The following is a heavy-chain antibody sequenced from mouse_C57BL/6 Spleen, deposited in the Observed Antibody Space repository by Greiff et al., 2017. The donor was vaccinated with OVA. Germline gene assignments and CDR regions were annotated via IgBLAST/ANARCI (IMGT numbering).Heavy chain of an antibody. D-gene: IGHD2-4*01. CDR1: GYSFTGYY. Sequence: EVKLVESGPELVKPGASVKISCKASGYSFTGYYMNWVKQSPEKSLEWIGEINPSTGGTTYNQKFKAKATLTVDKSSSTAYMQLKSLTSEDSAVYYCARYDYDEDYFDYWGQGTTLTVSS. CDR2: INPSTGGT. V-gene: IGHV1-42*01. CDR3: ARYDYDEDYFDY. J-gene: IGHJ2*01.